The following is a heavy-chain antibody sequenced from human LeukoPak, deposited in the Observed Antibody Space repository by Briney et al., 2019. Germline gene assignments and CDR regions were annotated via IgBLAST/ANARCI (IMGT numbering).Heavy chain of an antibody. CDR3: ARTVGYGDYSWFDP. V-gene: IGHV3-53*01. J-gene: IGHJ5*02. Sequence: GGSLRLSCAASGFTVSSNYMSWVRQAPGKGLEWVSVIYSGNNTYYAESVKGRFTISRDTSKNTLYLQMNSLRAEDTAVYYCARTVGYGDYSWFDPWGQGTLVTVSS. CDR1: GFTVSSNY. D-gene: IGHD4-17*01. CDR2: IYSGNNT.